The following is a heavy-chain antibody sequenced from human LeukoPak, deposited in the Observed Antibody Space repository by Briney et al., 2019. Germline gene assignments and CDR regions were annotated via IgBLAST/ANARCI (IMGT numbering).Heavy chain of an antibody. V-gene: IGHV4-4*07. J-gene: IGHJ4*02. CDR2: IFTSGST. D-gene: IGHD4/OR15-4a*01. Sequence: SETLSLTCTVSGGSISSYYWRWIRQPAGKGVEWIGHIFTSGSTNYNPSPKRRVTMPVDTSKDQLSLNLNSVTAADTAVYYLLWETLVINFTRSFDYWGKGTLVTVSS. CDR3: LWETLVINFTRSFDY. CDR1: GGSISSYY.